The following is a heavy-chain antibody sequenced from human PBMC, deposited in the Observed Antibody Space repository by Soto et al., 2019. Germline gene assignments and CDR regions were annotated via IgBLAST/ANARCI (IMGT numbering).Heavy chain of an antibody. CDR2: IYYSGSA. CDR1: GGSVNNISDY. J-gene: IGHJ6*02. V-gene: IGHV4-61*01. CDR3: ARGVGFGYYYYHMDL. Sequence: QVQLQESGPGLVKPSETLSLTCTFSGGSVNNISDYWSWVRQPPGKGLEWIVYIYYSGSADYNPSLGSRVTISRDTSKNQFSLKLSSVTTADTAVYYCARGVGFGYYYYHMDLWGQGTTVTVSS. D-gene: IGHD3-10*01.